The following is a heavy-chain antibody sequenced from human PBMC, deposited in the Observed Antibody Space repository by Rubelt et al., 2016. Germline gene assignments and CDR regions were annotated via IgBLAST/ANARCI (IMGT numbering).Heavy chain of an antibody. D-gene: IGHD6-6*01. CDR2: IIPILGIA. CDR1: GGTFSSYA. J-gene: IGHJ6*02. Sequence: QVQLVQSGAEVKKPGSSVKVSCKASGGTFSSYAISWVRQAPGQGLEWMGRIIPILGIANYAQKFQGRFTITADKSTSPVDMEQSSLRSEDTAVYSCASSLPNLFCIAARDYYYYYGMDGWGQGTTVTVSS. CDR3: ASSLPNLFCIAARDYYYYYGMDG. V-gene: IGHV1-69*04.